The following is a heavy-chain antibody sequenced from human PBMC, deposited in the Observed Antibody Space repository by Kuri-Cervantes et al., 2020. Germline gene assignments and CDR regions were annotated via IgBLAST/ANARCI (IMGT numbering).Heavy chain of an antibody. Sequence: SCAVSGGSISSGGYSWSWIRQPPGKGLEWIGYIYHSGSTYYNPSLKSRVTISVDRSKNQFSLKLSSVTAADTAVYYCARDRVVVVAATPPDRSYYYYYGMDVWGQGTTVTVSS. D-gene: IGHD2-15*01. CDR3: ARDRVVVVAATPPDRSYYYYYGMDV. CDR2: IYHSGST. V-gene: IGHV4-30-2*01. CDR1: GGSISSGGYS. J-gene: IGHJ6*02.